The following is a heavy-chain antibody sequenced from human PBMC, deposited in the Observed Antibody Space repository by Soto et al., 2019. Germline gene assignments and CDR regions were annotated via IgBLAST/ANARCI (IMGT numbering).Heavy chain of an antibody. CDR1: GGSISSGGYY. V-gene: IGHV4-31*03. CDR2: IYYSGST. Sequence: PSETLSLTCTVSGGSISSGGYYWSWIRQHPGKGLEWIGYIYYSGSTYYNPSLKSRVTISVDTSKNQFSLKLSSVTAADTAVYYCAREYYDSSGYYYPDPWGQGTLVTVS. D-gene: IGHD3-22*01. J-gene: IGHJ5*02. CDR3: AREYYDSSGYYYPDP.